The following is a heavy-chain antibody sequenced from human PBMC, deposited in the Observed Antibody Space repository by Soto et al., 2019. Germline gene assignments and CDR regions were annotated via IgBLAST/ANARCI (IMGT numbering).Heavy chain of an antibody. V-gene: IGHV4-39*01. CDR2: LYPSGNT. CDR3: TRGYFYGTLCYPPGE. Sequence: SETLSLTCFVSGGSLNSSRYYWGWIRQAPGKGLEWIGNLYPSGNTYYNPSLKSRVTISVDTSKNQFSLKLSSVTAPDTAVYYCTRGYFYGTLCYPPGEWGPGTLVTVSS. J-gene: IGHJ4*02. CDR1: GGSLNSSRYY. D-gene: IGHD3-16*01.